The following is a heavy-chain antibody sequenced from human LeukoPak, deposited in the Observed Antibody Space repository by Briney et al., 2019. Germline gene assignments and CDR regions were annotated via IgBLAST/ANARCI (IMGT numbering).Heavy chain of an antibody. J-gene: IGHJ4*02. CDR3: ARRDDSSGYHKIFDY. CDR2: INPSRNT. CDR1: GGSFSGYY. Sequence: SETLSLTCAVFGGSFSGYYWNWIRQPPGKGLEWIGQINPSRNTNYNPSLKSRVTISVDTSKKQFSLKLSSVTAADTAVYYCARRDDSSGYHKIFDYWGPGTLVTVSS. D-gene: IGHD3-22*01. V-gene: IGHV4-34*01.